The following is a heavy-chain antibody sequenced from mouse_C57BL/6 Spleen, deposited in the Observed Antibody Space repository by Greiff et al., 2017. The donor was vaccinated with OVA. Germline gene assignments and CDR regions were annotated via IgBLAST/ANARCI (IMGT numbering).Heavy chain of an antibody. Sequence: QVQLKQPGTELVKPGASVKLSCKASGYTFTSYWMHWVKQRPGQGLEWIGNINPSNGGTNYNEKFKSKATLTVDKSSSTAYMQLSSLTSEDSAVYYCARLDYYGSSYRYFDVWGTGTTVTVSS. CDR1: GYTFTSYW. CDR3: ARLDYYGSSYRYFDV. D-gene: IGHD1-1*01. CDR2: INPSNGGT. J-gene: IGHJ1*03. V-gene: IGHV1-53*01.